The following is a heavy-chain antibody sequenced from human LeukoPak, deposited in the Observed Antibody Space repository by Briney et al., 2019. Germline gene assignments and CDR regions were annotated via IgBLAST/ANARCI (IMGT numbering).Heavy chain of an antibody. J-gene: IGHJ4*02. CDR2: IIPIFGTA. CDR3: ARGYSSSFHYFDY. CDR1: GGTFSSYA. V-gene: IGHV1-69*05. D-gene: IGHD6-6*01. Sequence: SVKVSCKATGGTFSSYAISWVRQAPGQGLEWMGGIIPIFGTANYAQKFQGRVTITTDESTSTAYMELSSLRSEDTAVYYCARGYSSSFHYFDYWGQGTLVTVSS.